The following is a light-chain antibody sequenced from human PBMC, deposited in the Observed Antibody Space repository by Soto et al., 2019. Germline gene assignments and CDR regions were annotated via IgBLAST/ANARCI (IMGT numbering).Light chain of an antibody. J-gene: IGKJ1*01. CDR1: QGISNY. Sequence: DIQLTQSPSFLSASVGDRVTITCRASQGISNYLAWYQQKPGKAPKLLLFVASTLQSGVPSRFSGSGSGTEFTLTVSGLRPEDFASYYCQQHYSYPRTFGQGTKVDIK. CDR2: VAS. CDR3: QQHYSYPRT. V-gene: IGKV1-9*01.